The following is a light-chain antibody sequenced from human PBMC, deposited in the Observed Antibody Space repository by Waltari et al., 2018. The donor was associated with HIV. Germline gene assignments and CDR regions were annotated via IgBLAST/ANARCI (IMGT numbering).Light chain of an antibody. CDR3: GTWDSSLSAV. J-gene: IGLJ3*02. CDR1: SSNIGNHD. CDR2: GNN. Sequence: QSVLTQPPSVSAAPGQTVTISCSGSSSNIGNHDVSWYQQLPGTAPKLLIYGNNKRPSGTPDRFSGSKSGTSATLGITGLQTGDEADDYCGTWDSSLSAVFGGGTKLTVL. V-gene: IGLV1-51*01.